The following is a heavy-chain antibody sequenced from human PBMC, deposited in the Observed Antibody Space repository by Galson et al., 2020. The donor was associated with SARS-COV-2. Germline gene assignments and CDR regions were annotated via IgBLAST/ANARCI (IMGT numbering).Heavy chain of an antibody. CDR2: ISSSSSYI. CDR3: ARDDLYYYDSSEYMDV. D-gene: IGHD3-22*01. CDR1: GFTFSSYS. V-gene: IGHV3-21*01. J-gene: IGHJ6*03. Sequence: GGSLRLSCAASGFTFSSYSMNWVRQAPGKGLEWVSSISSSSSYIYYADSVKGRFTISRDNAKNSLYLQMNSLRAEDTAVYYCARDDLYYYDSSEYMDVWGKGTTVTVS.